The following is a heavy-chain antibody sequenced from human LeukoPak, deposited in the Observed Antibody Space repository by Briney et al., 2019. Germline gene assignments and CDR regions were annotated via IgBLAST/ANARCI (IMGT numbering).Heavy chain of an antibody. V-gene: IGHV3-48*03. CDR2: ISASGSSI. CDR3: ARDRGTTMVRSFDI. Sequence: GGSLRLSCAASGFTFSSYEMNWVCQAPGKGVEWVSYISASGSSIYYSDSVKGRFTISRDNAKNSLYLQMNSLRAEDTAVYYCARDRGTTMVRSFDIWGQGTMVTVSS. CDR1: GFTFSSYE. J-gene: IGHJ3*02. D-gene: IGHD4/OR15-4a*01.